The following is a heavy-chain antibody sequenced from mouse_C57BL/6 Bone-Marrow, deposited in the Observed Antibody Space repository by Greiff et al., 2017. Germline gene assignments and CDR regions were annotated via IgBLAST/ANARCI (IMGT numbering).Heavy chain of an antibody. V-gene: IGHV5-6*01. D-gene: IGHD2-1*01. Sequence: EVMLVESGGDLVKPGGSLKLSCAASGFTFSSYGMSWVRQTPDKRLEWVATISSGGGYTYYPDSVQGRFTISSDNAKNTLYLQLSSLKSEDTAMYYGARLGNSAWFAYWGQGTLVTVSA. J-gene: IGHJ3*01. CDR3: ARLGNSAWFAY. CDR1: GFTFSSYG. CDR2: ISSGGGYT.